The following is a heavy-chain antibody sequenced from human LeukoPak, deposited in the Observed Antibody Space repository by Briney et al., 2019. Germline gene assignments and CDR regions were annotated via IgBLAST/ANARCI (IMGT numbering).Heavy chain of an antibody. CDR2: IKSDGSAT. CDR3: VREGDPIFLFYYFRDV. J-gene: IGHJ6*03. Sequence: GGSLRLSCAASGFTFRSYWMNWVRQAPGKGLVWVSRIKSDGSATSYAAFVKGRFTVSRDNDKNTLYLQMNSLRVEDTAVYYCVREGDPIFLFYYFRDVWGKGTTVTVSS. CDR1: GFTFRSYW. D-gene: IGHD2-21*01. V-gene: IGHV3-74*01.